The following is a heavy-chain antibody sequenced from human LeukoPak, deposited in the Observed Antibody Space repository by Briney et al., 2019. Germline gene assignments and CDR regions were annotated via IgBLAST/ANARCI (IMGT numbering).Heavy chain of an antibody. V-gene: IGHV1-2*02. CDR1: GYTFTGYY. CDR2: INPNSGGT. Sequence: ASVKVSCKASGYTFTGYYMHWVRQAPGQGLEWMGWINPNSGGTNYAQKFQGRVTMTRDTSISTAYMELSRLRSDDTAVYYCARDDNYDFWSGYGYLDYWGQGTLVTVSP. D-gene: IGHD3-3*01. J-gene: IGHJ4*02. CDR3: ARDDNYDFWSGYGYLDY.